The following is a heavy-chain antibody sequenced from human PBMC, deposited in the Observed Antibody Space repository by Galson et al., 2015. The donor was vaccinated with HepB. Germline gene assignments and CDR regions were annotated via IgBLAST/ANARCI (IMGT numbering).Heavy chain of an antibody. Sequence: SLRLSCAASGFTFSNYAMHWVRQAPGKGLEWVTLISVDGSNKYYADSVKGRLTISRDNSKNTLYLQVNSLKAEDTAVYYCARGLRYSSGWYYFDYWGQGALVTVSS. J-gene: IGHJ4*02. CDR1: GFTFSNYA. CDR2: ISVDGSNK. CDR3: ARGLRYSSGWYYFDY. V-gene: IGHV3-30-3*01. D-gene: IGHD6-19*01.